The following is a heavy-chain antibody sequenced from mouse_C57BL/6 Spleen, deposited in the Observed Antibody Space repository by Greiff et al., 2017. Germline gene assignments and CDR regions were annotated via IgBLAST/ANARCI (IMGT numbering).Heavy chain of an antibody. J-gene: IGHJ4*01. Sequence: QVHVKQPGAELVKPGASVKMSCKASGYTFTSYWITWVKQRPGQGLEWIGDIYPGSGSTNYNEKFKSKATLTVDTSSSTAYMQLSSLTSEDSAVYYCARFTTVAMDYWGQGTSVTVSS. CDR2: IYPGSGST. V-gene: IGHV1-55*01. CDR3: ARFTTVAMDY. D-gene: IGHD1-1*01. CDR1: GYTFTSYW.